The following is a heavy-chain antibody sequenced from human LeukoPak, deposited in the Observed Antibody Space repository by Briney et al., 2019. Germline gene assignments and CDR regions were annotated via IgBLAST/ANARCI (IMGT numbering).Heavy chain of an antibody. Sequence: KASETLSLTCTVSGGSISTYFWSWIRQPPGKGLEWIGYVYYSGSTNYNPSLKSRVTISVDTSKNQFSLKLPSVTAADTAVYYCARDHSDYYDSSGYQFDYWGQGTLVTVSS. D-gene: IGHD3-22*01. CDR3: ARDHSDYYDSSGYQFDY. J-gene: IGHJ4*02. CDR2: VYYSGST. V-gene: IGHV4-59*01. CDR1: GGSISTYF.